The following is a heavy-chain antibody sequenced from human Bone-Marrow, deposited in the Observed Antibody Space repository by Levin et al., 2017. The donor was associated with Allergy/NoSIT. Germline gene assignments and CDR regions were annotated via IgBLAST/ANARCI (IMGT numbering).Heavy chain of an antibody. V-gene: IGHV1-46*01. J-gene: IGHJ4*02. Sequence: ASVKVSCEASGYTFTSYYVHWVRQAPGQGLEWMGIINPSGGSATYAQAFQGRVTMTRDTSTSTVFMELSSLRSEDTAVYYCARDYLAVADYWGQGTLVTVSS. CDR1: GYTFTSYY. CDR3: ARDYLAVADY. D-gene: IGHD6-19*01. CDR2: INPSGGSA.